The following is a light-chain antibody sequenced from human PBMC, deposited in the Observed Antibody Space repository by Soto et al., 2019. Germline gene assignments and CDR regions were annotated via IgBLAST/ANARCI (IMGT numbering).Light chain of an antibody. Sequence: EIVLTQSPATLSLTPGERATLSCRASQSVGSYFAWYQQKPGQAPRLLIYDASNRATGIPARFSGSGSGTDFTLTISSLEPDGFAVYYCQQRGNWPVTFGQGTRVDIK. J-gene: IGKJ1*01. V-gene: IGKV3-11*01. CDR3: QQRGNWPVT. CDR2: DAS. CDR1: QSVGSY.